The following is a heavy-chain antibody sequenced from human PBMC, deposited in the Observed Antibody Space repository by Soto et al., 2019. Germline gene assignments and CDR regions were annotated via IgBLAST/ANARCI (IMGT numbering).Heavy chain of an antibody. CDR2: IKEDGSEK. Sequence: GGSLRLSCVASGFTFSSCWMTWVRQAPGKGLEWVANIKEDGSEKRYSDSVKGRFTISRDNAKNSLYLQMNSLRAEDTAIYYCATDPPWYDVDWDYWGQGTLVTVSS. CDR3: ATDPPWYDVDWDY. V-gene: IGHV3-7*05. D-gene: IGHD3-9*01. J-gene: IGHJ4*02. CDR1: GFTFSSCW.